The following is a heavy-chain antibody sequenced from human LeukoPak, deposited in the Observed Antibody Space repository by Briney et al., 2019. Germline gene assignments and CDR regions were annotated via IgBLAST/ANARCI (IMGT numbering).Heavy chain of an antibody. CDR3: ARDLYYYGSGSYYDVFDV. CDR2: ISAYKGNT. CDR1: GYTFSTYG. Sequence: ASVKVSCKASGYTFSTYGISWVRQAPGQGLEWMGWISAYKGNTYYAQKLQGRVTMTTDTSTSTAYMELRSLRSDDTAIYYCARDLYYYGSGSYYDVFDVWGQGTLVTVSA. V-gene: IGHV1-18*01. D-gene: IGHD3-10*01. J-gene: IGHJ4*02.